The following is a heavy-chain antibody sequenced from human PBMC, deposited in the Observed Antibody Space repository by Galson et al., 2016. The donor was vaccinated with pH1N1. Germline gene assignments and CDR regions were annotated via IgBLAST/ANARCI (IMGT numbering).Heavy chain of an antibody. D-gene: IGHD2-15*01. CDR2: TYSGGNT. CDR1: GFTVSPND. Sequence: SLRLSCAASGFTVSPNDMSWFRQAPGKGLEWVSVTYSGGNTYYTDSVKGRFTISRDSSKNTLYLQMKRLRPEDTAVYYRASGYPGFSYYGMDVWGQGTTVTVSS. J-gene: IGHJ6*02. V-gene: IGHV3-53*01. CDR3: ASGYPGFSYYGMDV.